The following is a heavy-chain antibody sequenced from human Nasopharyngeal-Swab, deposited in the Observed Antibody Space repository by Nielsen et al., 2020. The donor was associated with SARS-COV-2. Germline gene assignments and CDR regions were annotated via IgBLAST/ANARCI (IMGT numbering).Heavy chain of an antibody. V-gene: IGHV3-33*01. CDR3: ARDYGDYGNYYYGMDV. D-gene: IGHD4-17*01. CDR1: GFTFSSYG. CDR2: IWYDGSNK. J-gene: IGHJ6*02. Sequence: GESLKISCAASGFTFSSYGMHWVRQAPGKGLEWVAVIWYDGSNKYYADSVKGRFTISRDNSKNTLYLQMNSLRAEDTAVYYCARDYGDYGNYYYGMDVWGQGTTVTVSS.